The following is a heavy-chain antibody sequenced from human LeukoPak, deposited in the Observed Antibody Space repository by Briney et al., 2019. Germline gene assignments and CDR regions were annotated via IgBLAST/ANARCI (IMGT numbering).Heavy chain of an antibody. CDR3: ASTHGRGDYVTDY. CDR2: IYYSGST. Sequence: SETLSLTCTVSGGSISSYYWSWIRQPPGKGLEWIGYIYYSGSTNYNPSLKSRVTISVDTSKNQFSLKLSSVTAADTAVYYCASTHGRGDYVTDYWGQGTLVTVSS. CDR1: GGSISSYY. D-gene: IGHD4-17*01. J-gene: IGHJ4*02. V-gene: IGHV4-59*01.